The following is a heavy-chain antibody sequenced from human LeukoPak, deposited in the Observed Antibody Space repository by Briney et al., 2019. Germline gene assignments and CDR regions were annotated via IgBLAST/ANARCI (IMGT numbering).Heavy chain of an antibody. J-gene: IGHJ4*02. V-gene: IGHV3-23*01. CDR1: GFTFSSYA. CDR2: ISGSGGST. Sequence: GGSLRLSCAASGFTFSSYAMSWVRQAPGKGLEWVSAISGSGGSTYYADSVKGRFTISRDNSKNTLYLQMNGLRAEDTAVYYCAKVHRGIAAAGENYWGQGTLVTVSS. CDR3: AKVHRGIAAAGENY. D-gene: IGHD6-13*01.